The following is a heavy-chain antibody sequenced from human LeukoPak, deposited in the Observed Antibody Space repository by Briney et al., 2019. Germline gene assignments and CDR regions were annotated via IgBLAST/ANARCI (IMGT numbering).Heavy chain of an antibody. CDR2: INHSGST. CDR1: GGSFSGYY. CDR3: ARGHGDYGYYCYYGMDV. D-gene: IGHD4-17*01. V-gene: IGHV4-34*01. Sequence: SETLSLTCAVYGGSFSGYYWSWIRQPPGKGLEWIGEINHSGSTNYNPSLKSRVTISVDTSKNQFSLKLSSVTAADTAVYYCARGHGDYGYYCYYGMDVWGQGTTVTVSS. J-gene: IGHJ6*02.